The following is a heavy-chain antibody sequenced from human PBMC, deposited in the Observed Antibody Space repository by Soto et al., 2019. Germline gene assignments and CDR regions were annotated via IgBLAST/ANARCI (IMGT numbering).Heavy chain of an antibody. CDR2: INVAGTTT. CDR1: GFTIDSHW. D-gene: IGHD4-4*01. V-gene: IGHV3-74*01. CDR3: AMEDYKSYYGMDV. Sequence: PGGSLRLSCVASGFTIDSHWIHWGRQGPGKGLVWVSRINVAGTTTTYADSVKGRFTVSRDNAKNTLYLQMNSLRAEDTAVYYCAMEDYKSYYGMDVWGRGTTVTVSS. J-gene: IGHJ6*02.